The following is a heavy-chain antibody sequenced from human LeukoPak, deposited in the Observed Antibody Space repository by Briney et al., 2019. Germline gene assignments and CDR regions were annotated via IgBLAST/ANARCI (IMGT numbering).Heavy chain of an antibody. CDR2: IGAIGGTT. D-gene: IGHD2-2*01. CDR1: GFIFDSCA. CDR3: AKDVRVVPAATSGMDV. Sequence: PGGSLRLSCAASGFIFDSCALSWVRQAPGRGLEWVSGIGAIGGTTYYADSVKGRFTISRDNSKNTLYLQMNSLRAEDTAVYYCAKDVRVVPAATSGMDVWGQGTTVTVSS. V-gene: IGHV3-23*01. J-gene: IGHJ6*02.